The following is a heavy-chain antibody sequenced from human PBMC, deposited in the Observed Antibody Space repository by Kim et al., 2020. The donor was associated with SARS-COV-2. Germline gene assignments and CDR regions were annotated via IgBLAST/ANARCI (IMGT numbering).Heavy chain of an antibody. Sequence: GGSLRLSCAASGFTFSSFAMTWVRQAPGKGLEWVSAISDSGASTYYADSVRGRFTISRDNSKNTLYLQVNSLRAEDTAVYYCAKEGAADLYYFDSWGQGTLVTASS. J-gene: IGHJ4*02. D-gene: IGHD6-25*01. CDR2: ISDSGAST. V-gene: IGHV3-23*01. CDR1: GFTFSSFA. CDR3: AKEGAADLYYFDS.